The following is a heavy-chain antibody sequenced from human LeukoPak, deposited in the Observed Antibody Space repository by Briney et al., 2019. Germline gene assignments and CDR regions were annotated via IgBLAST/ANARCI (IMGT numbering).Heavy chain of an antibody. CDR1: GYPISMGYF. J-gene: IGHJ6*03. Sequence: KPSETLSLTCTVSGYPISMGYFWGWIRQPPGKGLEWIGSIFHTGYTFYDPSFKRRLTISVDTSKNQFSLKLSSVTAADTAVYYCARADSSGYSDYYYYYYMDVWGKGTTVTISS. D-gene: IGHD3-22*01. CDR2: IFHTGYT. V-gene: IGHV4-38-2*02. CDR3: ARADSSGYSDYYYYYYMDV.